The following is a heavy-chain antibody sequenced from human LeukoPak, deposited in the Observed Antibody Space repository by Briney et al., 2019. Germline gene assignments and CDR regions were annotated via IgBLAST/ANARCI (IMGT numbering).Heavy chain of an antibody. J-gene: IGHJ4*02. V-gene: IGHV3-53*01. CDR3: AISSREEQQLGGY. CDR1: GFTVSSNY. D-gene: IGHD6-13*01. CDR2: IYSGGST. Sequence: GGSLRLSCAASGFTVSSNYMSWVRQAPGKGVEWFSVIYSGGSTYYADSVKGRFTISRDNSKNTLYLQMNSLRAEDTAVYYCAISSREEQQLGGYWGQGTLVTVSS.